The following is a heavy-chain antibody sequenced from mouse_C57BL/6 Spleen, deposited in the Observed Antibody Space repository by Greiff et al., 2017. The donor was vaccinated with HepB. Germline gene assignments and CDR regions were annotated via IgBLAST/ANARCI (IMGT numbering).Heavy chain of an antibody. Sequence: VQLQQSGPELVKPGASVKISCKASGYAFSSSWMNWVKQRPGKGLEWIGRIYPGDGDTNYNGKFNGKATLTADKSSSTAYMQLSSLTSEDSAVYFCAREVYYSNYYSMDYWGQGTSVTVSS. CDR1: GYAFSSSW. D-gene: IGHD2-5*01. CDR2: IYPGDGDT. CDR3: AREVYYSNYYSMDY. J-gene: IGHJ4*01. V-gene: IGHV1-82*01.